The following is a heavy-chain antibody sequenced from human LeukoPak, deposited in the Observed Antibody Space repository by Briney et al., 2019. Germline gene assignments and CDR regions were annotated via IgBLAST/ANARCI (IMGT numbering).Heavy chain of an antibody. CDR1: GFTFSGYS. Sequence: PGGSLRLSCAASGFTFSGYSMTWVRQAPGKGLEWVSEISGSGANTYYPDSVKGRFTISRDNSKNTLFLQMTNLRAEDTAIYYCARGINGALDYWGQGTLVTVSS. CDR3: ARGINGALDY. V-gene: IGHV3-23*01. D-gene: IGHD3-10*01. J-gene: IGHJ4*02. CDR2: ISGSGANT.